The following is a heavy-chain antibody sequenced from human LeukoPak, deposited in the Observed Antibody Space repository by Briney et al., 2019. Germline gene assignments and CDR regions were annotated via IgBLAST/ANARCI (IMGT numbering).Heavy chain of an antibody. CDR3: ARRRYGDYSEDWFDP. Sequence: GESLKISCKGSGSCFTSYWIGWVRQMPGKGLEWMGIIYPGDSDTRYSPSFQGQVTISADKSISTAYLQWSSLKASDTAMYYCARRRYGDYSEDWFDPWGQGTLVTVSS. CDR1: GSCFTSYW. V-gene: IGHV5-51*01. J-gene: IGHJ5*02. CDR2: IYPGDSDT. D-gene: IGHD4-17*01.